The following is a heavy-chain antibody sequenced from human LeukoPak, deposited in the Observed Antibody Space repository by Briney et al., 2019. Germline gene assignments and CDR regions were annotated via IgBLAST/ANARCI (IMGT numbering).Heavy chain of an antibody. CDR3: ASLGSMGY. V-gene: IGHV4-59*10. CDR2: IFTGGST. J-gene: IGHJ4*02. D-gene: IGHD6-25*01. Sequence: SETLSLTCAVYGGSISNYYWSWIRQPAGKGLEWIGRIFTGGSTNYNPSLKSRITMSVDTSKNQFSLKLSSVTAADTAVYYCASLGSMGYWGQGILVTVSS. CDR1: GGSISNYY.